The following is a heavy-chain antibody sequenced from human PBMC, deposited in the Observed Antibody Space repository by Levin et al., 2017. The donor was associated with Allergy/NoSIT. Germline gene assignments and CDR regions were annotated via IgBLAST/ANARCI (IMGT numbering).Heavy chain of an antibody. V-gene: IGHV3-21*01. Sequence: PGGSLRLSCAASGFTFSSYSMNWVRQAPGKGLEWVSSISSSSSYIYYADSVKGRFTISRDNAKNSLYLQMNSLRAEDTAVYYCARDTAPFSYYGMDVWGQGTTVTVSS. CDR2: ISSSSSYI. J-gene: IGHJ6*02. CDR1: GFTFSSYS. CDR3: ARDTAPFSYYGMDV. D-gene: IGHD5-18*01.